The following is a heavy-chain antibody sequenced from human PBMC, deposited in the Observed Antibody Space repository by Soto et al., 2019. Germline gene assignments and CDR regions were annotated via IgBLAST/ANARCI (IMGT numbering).Heavy chain of an antibody. CDR1: GGSISTGGYY. J-gene: IGHJ5*02. V-gene: IGHV4-31*03. D-gene: IGHD2-8*01. Sequence: PSETLSLTCTVSGGSISTGGYYWNWIRQHPGKGLEWIGYFYYSGSTYYNPSLKSRVTISVNTSKNQFSLKLSSVTAADTAVYYCARRVLPWGQGTLVTVSS. CDR3: ARRVLP. CDR2: FYYSGST.